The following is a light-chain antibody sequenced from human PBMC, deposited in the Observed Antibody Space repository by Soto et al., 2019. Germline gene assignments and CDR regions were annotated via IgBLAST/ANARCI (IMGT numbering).Light chain of an antibody. CDR2: SQD. CDR3: ASWEDSLTGWV. J-gene: IGLJ7*01. CDR1: DSNIGSNH. V-gene: IGLV1-47*02. Sequence: QSVLTQLPSASGTPGQRVTISCSGSDSNIGSNHVYWYQQVPGTAPKFLIDSQDQRPSGVPDRFSGSKSGTSASLAISGLRSEDEADYYCASWEDSLTGWVFGGGTQLTVL.